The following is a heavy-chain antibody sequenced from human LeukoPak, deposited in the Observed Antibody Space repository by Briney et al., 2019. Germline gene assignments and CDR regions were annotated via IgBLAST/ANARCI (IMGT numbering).Heavy chain of an antibody. Sequence: ASVKVSCKASGYTFTSYYMHWVRQAPGQGLEWMGIINPSGGSTSYAQKFQGRVTMIRDTSTSTVYMELSSLRSEDTAVYYCARMYSSSGDYYYGMDVWGQGTTVTVSS. CDR2: INPSGGST. D-gene: IGHD6-6*01. J-gene: IGHJ6*02. V-gene: IGHV1-46*01. CDR1: GYTFTSYY. CDR3: ARMYSSSGDYYYGMDV.